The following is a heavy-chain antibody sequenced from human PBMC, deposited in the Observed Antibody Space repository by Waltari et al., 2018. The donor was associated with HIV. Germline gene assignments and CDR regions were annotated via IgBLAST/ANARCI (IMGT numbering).Heavy chain of an antibody. CDR2: IWYDGSNK. D-gene: IGHD3-3*01. CDR1: GFTFSSYG. Sequence: VQLVESGGGVVQPGRSLRLSCAASGFTFSSYGMHWVRQAPGKGLEWVAVIWYDGSNKYYADSVKGRFTISRDNSKNTLYLQMNSLRAEDTAVYYCARDRVPPDFWSGYPVARTNAYYYYSGMDVWGQGTTVTVSS. V-gene: IGHV3-33*01. J-gene: IGHJ6*02. CDR3: ARDRVPPDFWSGYPVARTNAYYYYSGMDV.